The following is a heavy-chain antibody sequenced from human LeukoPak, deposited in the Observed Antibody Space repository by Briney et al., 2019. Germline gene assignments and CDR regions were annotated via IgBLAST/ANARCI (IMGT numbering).Heavy chain of an antibody. J-gene: IGHJ4*02. V-gene: IGHV1-18*01. CDR2: ISAYNGNT. D-gene: IGHD1-26*01. CDR1: GYTFTSYG. Sequence: ASVKVSCKASGYTFTSYGVSWVRQAPGQGLEWMGWISAYNGNTNYAQKLQGRVTMTTDTSTSTAYMELRSLRSDDTAVYYCARALVGATTHPFDYWGQGTLVTVSS. CDR3: ARALVGATTHPFDY.